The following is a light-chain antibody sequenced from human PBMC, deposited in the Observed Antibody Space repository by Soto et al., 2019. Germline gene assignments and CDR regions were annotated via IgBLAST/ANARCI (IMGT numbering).Light chain of an antibody. CDR3: QESFSSAWT. J-gene: IGKJ1*01. V-gene: IGKV1-39*01. Sequence: DIQMTQSPSSLSASVGDRVTITCRASQSISTYLNWYQQKLGNAPKLLIYAASSLQSGVSSRFSGRGSGTDFTLTINSLQTEDFATYDCQESFSSAWTFGQGTTVEIK. CDR2: AAS. CDR1: QSISTY.